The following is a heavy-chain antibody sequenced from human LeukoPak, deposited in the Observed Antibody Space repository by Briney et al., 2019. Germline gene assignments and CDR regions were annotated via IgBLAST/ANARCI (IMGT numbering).Heavy chain of an antibody. J-gene: IGHJ4*02. V-gene: IGHV1-69*04. Sequence: ASVKVSCKASGGTFSSYAISWVRQAPGQGLEWMGRIIPILGIANYAQKFQGRVTITADKSTSTAYMELSSLRSEDTAVYYCARAKANYYDSSGYYYYYFDYWGQGTLVTVSS. CDR2: IIPILGIA. D-gene: IGHD3-22*01. CDR3: ARAKANYYDSSGYYYYYFDY. CDR1: GGTFSSYA.